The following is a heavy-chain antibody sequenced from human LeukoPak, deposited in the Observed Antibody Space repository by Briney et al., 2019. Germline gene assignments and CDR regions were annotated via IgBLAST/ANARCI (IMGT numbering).Heavy chain of an antibody. V-gene: IGHV4-39*07. D-gene: IGHD2-21*02. CDR2: IYYSGSA. J-gene: IGHJ5*02. CDR1: GDSISRSSDY. CDR3: AKCGGDCYPLPNWFDP. Sequence: SETLSLTCTVSGDSISRSSDYWGWIRQPPGKGLEWIGSIYYSGSAYYNPSLNSRVTISVDTSKNQFSLKLSSVTAADTAVYYCAKCGGDCYPLPNWFDPWGQGTLVTVSS.